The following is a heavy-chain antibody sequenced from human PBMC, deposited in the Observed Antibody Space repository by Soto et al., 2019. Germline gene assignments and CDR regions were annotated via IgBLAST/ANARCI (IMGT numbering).Heavy chain of an antibody. V-gene: IGHV1-3*01. D-gene: IGHD6-13*01. Sequence: QVHLVKSGAEGKKPGAPVMFSCKAPEYTFTTYTLNWVRQAPGQRLEWMGWFTPVNGNTKSSEKFQDRVIITRDTSASTAYMELRSLRSEDTAVYYCARGIATGQLDPWGQGTLVIVSS. J-gene: IGHJ5*02. CDR2: FTPVNGNT. CDR1: EYTFTTYT. CDR3: ARGIATGQLDP.